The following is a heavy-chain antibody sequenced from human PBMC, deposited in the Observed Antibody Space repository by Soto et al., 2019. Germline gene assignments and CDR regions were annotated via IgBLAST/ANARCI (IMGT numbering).Heavy chain of an antibody. J-gene: IGHJ6*03. D-gene: IGHD3-3*01. Sequence: QVQLVESGGGLVKPGGSLRLSCEASGFTFSDYYMSWFCKVPGKGLVWVSYISSSGSTIYYADSVKGRFTIPRDNAKNSRYLQMNSLRAEDTAVYYCARGYGFWTKRRMDVWGKGTTVTVSS. CDR1: GFTFSDYY. CDR3: ARGYGFWTKRRMDV. V-gene: IGHV3-11*01. CDR2: ISSSGSTI.